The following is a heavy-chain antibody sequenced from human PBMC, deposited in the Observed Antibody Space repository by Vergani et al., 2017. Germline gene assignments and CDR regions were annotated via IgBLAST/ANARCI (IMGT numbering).Heavy chain of an antibody. V-gene: IGHV1-69*01. CDR2: IISIFGTA. CDR3: ASLRYCSSTSCYTGDAFDI. D-gene: IGHD2-2*02. J-gene: IGHJ3*02. CDR1: GGTFSSYA. Sequence: QVQLVQSGAEVKKPGSSVKVSCKASGGTFSSYAISWVRQAPGQGLEWMGGIISIFGTANYAQKFQGRVTITADESTSTAYMELSSLRSEDTAVYYCASLRYCSSTSCYTGDAFDIWGQGTMVTVSS.